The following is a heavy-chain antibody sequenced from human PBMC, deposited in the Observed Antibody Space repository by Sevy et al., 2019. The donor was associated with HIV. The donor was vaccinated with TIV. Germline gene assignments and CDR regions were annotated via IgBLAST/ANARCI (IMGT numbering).Heavy chain of an antibody. CDR1: GYSFTSYW. Sequence: GESLKIYCKGSGYSFTSYWIGWVRQMPGKGLEWMGTIYPGDSDTSYSPSFQGQVTISADKSISTAYLQWGSLKASDTAMYYCARHVFGAATVTFIDYWGQGTLVTVSS. V-gene: IGHV5-51*01. J-gene: IGHJ4*02. CDR3: ARHVFGAATVTFIDY. CDR2: IYPGDSDT. D-gene: IGHD4-17*01.